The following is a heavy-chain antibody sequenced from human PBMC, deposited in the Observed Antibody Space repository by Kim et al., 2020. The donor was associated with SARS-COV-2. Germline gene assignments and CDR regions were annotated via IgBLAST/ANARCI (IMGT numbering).Heavy chain of an antibody. Sequence: ASVKVSCKASGYTFTNYPMNWVRQAPGQGLEWMGWINTNTGSPTYARGFTGRFVFSFDNSVTTAYLQISSLKAEDTAIYFCAREGLAATGDAYWGQGTLVTVSS. J-gene: IGHJ4*02. CDR1: GYTFTNYP. D-gene: IGHD6-13*01. CDR3: AREGLAATGDAY. V-gene: IGHV7-4-1*02. CDR2: INTNTGSP.